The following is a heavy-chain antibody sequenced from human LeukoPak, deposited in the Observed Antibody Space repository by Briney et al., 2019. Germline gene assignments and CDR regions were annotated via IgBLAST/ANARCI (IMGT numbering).Heavy chain of an antibody. V-gene: IGHV3-7*01. CDR1: GFTFSSYW. CDR2: IRQDGSQK. CDR3: ARGQWLPNYYFDS. D-gene: IGHD6-19*01. Sequence: PGGSLRLSCAASGFTFSSYWMSWVRQAPGKGLEWVATIRQDGSQKYYVDSVKGRFTISRDNAKNSLYLQMNSLRAEDTAVYFCARGQWLPNYYFDSWGQGTLVTVSS. J-gene: IGHJ4*02.